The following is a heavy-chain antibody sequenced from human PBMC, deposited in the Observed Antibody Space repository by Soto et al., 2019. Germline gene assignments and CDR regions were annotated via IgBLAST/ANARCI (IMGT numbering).Heavy chain of an antibody. Sequence: QVQLVESGGGVVQPGRSLRLSCAASGFTFSSYGMHWVRQAPGKGLEWVAVIWYDGSNKYYADSVKGRFTISRDNSKNTLYPQMNSLRAEDTAVYYCARGDIVVVYGMDVWGQGTTVTVSS. J-gene: IGHJ6*02. V-gene: IGHV3-33*01. CDR2: IWYDGSNK. CDR1: GFTFSSYG. D-gene: IGHD2-15*01. CDR3: ARGDIVVVYGMDV.